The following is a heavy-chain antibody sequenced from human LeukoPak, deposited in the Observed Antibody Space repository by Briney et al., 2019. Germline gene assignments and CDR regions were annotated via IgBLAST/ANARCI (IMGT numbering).Heavy chain of an antibody. V-gene: IGHV4-30-4*01. CDR2: IYYSGST. CDR3: ASRYVDTAMGHFDY. CDR1: GGSISSGDYY. J-gene: IGHJ4*02. Sequence: SQTLSLTCTVSGGSISSGDYYWRWIRQPPGKGLEWIGYIYYSGSTYYNPSLKSRVTISVDTSKNQFSLKLSSVTAADTAVYYCASRYVDTAMGHFDYWGQGTLVTVSS. D-gene: IGHD5-18*01.